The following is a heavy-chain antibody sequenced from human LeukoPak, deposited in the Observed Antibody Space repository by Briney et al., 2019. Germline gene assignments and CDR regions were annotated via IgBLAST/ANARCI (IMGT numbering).Heavy chain of an antibody. D-gene: IGHD3-10*01. CDR1: GYTFTGYY. J-gene: IGHJ4*02. Sequence: VKVSCKASGYTFTGYYMHWVRQAPGQGLEWMGWINPNSGGTNYAQKFQGRVTMTRDTSISTAYMELSRLRSDDTAVYYCARSDYYGSGSYYKVDYWGQGTLVTVSS. CDR2: INPNSGGT. V-gene: IGHV1-2*02. CDR3: ARSDYYGSGSYYKVDY.